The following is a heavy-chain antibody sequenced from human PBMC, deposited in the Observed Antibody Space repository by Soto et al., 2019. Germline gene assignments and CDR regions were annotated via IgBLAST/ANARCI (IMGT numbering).Heavy chain of an antibody. CDR1: GITFSSYA. CDR2: ISGSGGST. J-gene: IGHJ4*02. D-gene: IGHD3-22*01. V-gene: IGHV3-23*01. CDR3: AIRASYYDSSGYFDY. Sequence: GGSLRLSCAASGITFSSYAMSWVRQAPGKGLEWVSLISGSGGSTYYTDSVKGRFTISRDNSKNTLYLQMNSLRAEDTAVYYCAIRASYYDSSGYFDYWGQGTLVTVSS.